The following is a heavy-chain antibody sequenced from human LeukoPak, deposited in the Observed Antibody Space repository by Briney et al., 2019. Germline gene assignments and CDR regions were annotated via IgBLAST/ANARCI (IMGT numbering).Heavy chain of an antibody. D-gene: IGHD6-19*01. J-gene: IGHJ4*02. Sequence: ASVTVSCKASGGTFSSYAISWVRQAPGQGLEWMGGIIPIFGTANYAQKFQGRVTITADKSTSTAYMELSSLRSEDTAVYYCAREGYSSGWYNYFDYWGQGTLVTVSS. CDR3: AREGYSSGWYNYFDY. CDR2: IIPIFGTA. CDR1: GGTFSSYA. V-gene: IGHV1-69*06.